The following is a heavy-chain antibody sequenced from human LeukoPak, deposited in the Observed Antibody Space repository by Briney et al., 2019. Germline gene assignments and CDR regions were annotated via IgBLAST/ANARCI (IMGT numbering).Heavy chain of an antibody. V-gene: IGHV3-23*01. CDR2: ISGSGGTT. J-gene: IGHJ4*02. CDR1: GFIFSSYA. CDR3: AKDLGYSNYGIDY. Sequence: GGSLRLSCAASGFIFSSYAMSWVRQAPGKGLEWVSAISGSGGTTYYADSVKGRFTISRDNSKHTLYLQTNSLRAEDTALYYCAKDLGYSNYGIDYWGQGTLVTVSS. D-gene: IGHD4-11*01.